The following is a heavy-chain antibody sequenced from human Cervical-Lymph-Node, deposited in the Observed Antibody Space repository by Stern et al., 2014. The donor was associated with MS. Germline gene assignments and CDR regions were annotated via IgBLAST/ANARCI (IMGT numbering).Heavy chain of an antibody. D-gene: IGHD1-7*01. CDR2: ITSHIDGGTT. J-gene: IGHJ4*02. CDR3: STGTSPIDF. Sequence: EVQLVESGGGLVKPGGSLRLSCTTSGFIFKNAWMNWVRQAPGKGLEWIGRITSHIDGGTTDYAPPLKGRFAISRDDSKNTLYLDVNGLKREDSAIYYCSTGTSPIDFWGQGAQVIVAS. CDR1: GFIFKNAW. V-gene: IGHV3-15*01.